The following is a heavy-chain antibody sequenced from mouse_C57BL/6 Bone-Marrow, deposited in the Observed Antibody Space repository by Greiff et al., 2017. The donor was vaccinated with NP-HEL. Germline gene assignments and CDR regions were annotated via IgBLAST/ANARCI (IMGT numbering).Heavy chain of an antibody. CDR3: TTCLGRPDY. J-gene: IGHJ2*01. CDR2: IDPENGDT. CDR1: GFNIKDDY. Sequence: EVQLQQSGAELVGPGASVKLSCTASGFNIKDDYMHWVKQRPEQGLEWIGWIDPENGDTEYASKFQGKATITADTSSNTAYLQLSSLTSEDTAVYYCTTCLGRPDYWGQGTTLTVSS. V-gene: IGHV14-4*01. D-gene: IGHD4-1*01.